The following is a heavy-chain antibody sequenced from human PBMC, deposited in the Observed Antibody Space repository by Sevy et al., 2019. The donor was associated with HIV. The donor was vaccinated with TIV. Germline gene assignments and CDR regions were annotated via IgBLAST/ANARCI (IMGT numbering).Heavy chain of an antibody. CDR2: IYYSGST. D-gene: IGHD3-22*01. J-gene: IGHJ3*02. V-gene: IGHV4-31*03. CDR1: GGSISSGGYY. CDR3: ASKGMVEGYYYDSKEAERAFDI. Sequence: SETLSLTCTVSGGSISSGGYYWSWIRQHPGKGLEWIGYIYYSGSTYYNPSLKSRVTISVDTSKNQFSLKLSSVTAADTAVYYCASKGMVEGYYYDSKEAERAFDIWGQGTMVTVSS.